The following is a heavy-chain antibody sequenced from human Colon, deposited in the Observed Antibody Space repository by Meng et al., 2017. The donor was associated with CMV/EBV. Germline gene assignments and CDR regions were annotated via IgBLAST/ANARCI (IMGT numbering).Heavy chain of an antibody. Sequence: GESLKISCAASGFTFSSYSMNWVRQAPGKGLEWVSSISSSSSYIYYADSVKGRFTISRDNAKNSLYLQMNSLRAEDTAVYYCARGDFGGLEVLYWGQGTLVTVSS. V-gene: IGHV3-21*01. D-gene: IGHD3/OR15-3a*01. CDR2: ISSSSSYI. J-gene: IGHJ4*02. CDR3: ARGDFGGLEVLY. CDR1: GFTFSSYS.